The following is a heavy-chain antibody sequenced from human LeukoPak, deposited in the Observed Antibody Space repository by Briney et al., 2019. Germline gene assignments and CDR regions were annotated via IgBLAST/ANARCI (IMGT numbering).Heavy chain of an antibody. V-gene: IGHV3-48*03. CDR1: GFTFSTYE. CDR3: ARDNGKSSYYYYGMDV. Sequence: PGGSLRLSCAASGFTFSTYEMPWVRQAPGKGLEWVSYISSSSNTVYYVDSVKGRFTISRDNAKNSLYLQMNSLRAEDTAVYYCARDNGKSSYYYYGMDVWGKGTTVTVSS. J-gene: IGHJ6*04. D-gene: IGHD2-8*01. CDR2: ISSSSNTV.